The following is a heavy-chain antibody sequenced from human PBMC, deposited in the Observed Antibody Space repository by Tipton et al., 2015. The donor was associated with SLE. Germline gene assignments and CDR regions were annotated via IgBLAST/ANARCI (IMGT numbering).Heavy chain of an antibody. J-gene: IGHJ4*02. D-gene: IGHD7-27*01. CDR1: GGSISSYY. V-gene: IGHV4-59*01. CDR2: IYYSGST. Sequence: TLSLTCTVSGGSISSYYWSWIRRPPGKGLEWIGYIYYSGSTNYNPSLKSRVTISVDTSKNQFSLKLSSVTAADTAVYYCARGQLGELDYWGQGTLVTVSS. CDR3: ARGQLGELDY.